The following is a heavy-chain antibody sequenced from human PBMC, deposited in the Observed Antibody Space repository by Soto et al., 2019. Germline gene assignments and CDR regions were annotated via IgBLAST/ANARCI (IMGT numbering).Heavy chain of an antibody. CDR3: ARGDREDIAVVIGARPGEYGVDV. CDR2: IAYDGSNK. V-gene: IGHV3-30-3*01. CDR1: GFTFRSYA. Sequence: QVQLVESGGGVVQPGRSMRLSCAASGFTFRSYAMHWVRQARGKGLECVAVIAYDGSNKFYRDYVKGRFTISRDNSKNTLYLQINSLRYEDTAVYYCARGDREDIAVVIGARPGEYGVDVWGQRTTVTVSS. D-gene: IGHD2-15*01. J-gene: IGHJ6*02.